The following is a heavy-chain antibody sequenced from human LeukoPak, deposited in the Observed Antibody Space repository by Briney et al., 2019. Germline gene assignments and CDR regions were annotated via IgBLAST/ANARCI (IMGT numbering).Heavy chain of an antibody. D-gene: IGHD2-15*01. V-gene: IGHV3-23*01. CDR3: ARGHCSGGSCYKFDP. CDR2: ISGSGGST. CDR1: GFTFGSYA. Sequence: GGSLRLSCAASGFTFGSYAMNWVRQAPGKGLEWVSAISGSGGSTYYADSVKGRFTISRDNSKNTLYLQMGSLRAEDMAVYYCARGHCSGGSCYKFDPWGQGTLVTVSS. J-gene: IGHJ5*02.